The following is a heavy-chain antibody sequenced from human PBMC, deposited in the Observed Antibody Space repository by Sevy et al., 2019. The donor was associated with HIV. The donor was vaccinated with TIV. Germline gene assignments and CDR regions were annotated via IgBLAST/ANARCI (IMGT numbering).Heavy chain of an antibody. D-gene: IGHD1-26*01. CDR3: ARDMGAVTYYYYGMDV. V-gene: IGHV3-11*01. Sequence: GGSLRLSCAASGFTFSDYYMSWIRQAPGKGLEWVSFISSTGSTIYYADSVKGRFTISRDNAQNSLYLQMNSLRGEDMAVYYCARDMGAVTYYYYGMDVWGQGTTVTVSS. CDR2: ISSTGSTI. CDR1: GFTFSDYY. J-gene: IGHJ6*02.